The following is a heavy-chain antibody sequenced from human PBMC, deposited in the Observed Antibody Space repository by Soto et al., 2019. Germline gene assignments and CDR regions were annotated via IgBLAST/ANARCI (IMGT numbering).Heavy chain of an antibody. CDR2: ISAGSEGA. Sequence: EVQLLESGGGLVQPGGALRLSCAASGFTFSSHAMSWVRQAPGKGLEWISSISAGSEGAYYADSVRGRFTISRDNSNNTLFLQMNSPRVEDTAVYYCARDLWWCLHLGQGTLVTVSS. CDR3: ARDLWWCLH. J-gene: IGHJ4*02. CDR1: GFTFSSHA. D-gene: IGHD2-21*01. V-gene: IGHV3-23*01.